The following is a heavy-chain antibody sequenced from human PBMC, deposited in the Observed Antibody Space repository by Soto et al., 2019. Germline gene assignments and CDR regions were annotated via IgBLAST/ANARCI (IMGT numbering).Heavy chain of an antibody. V-gene: IGHV3-23*01. Sequence: GGSLRLSCAASVFTFSSHAMSWVRQAPGKGLEWVSGISDSGATTYYADSVRGRFTISRDNSKNTLYLQMKSLRAEDSASYYCAKEDTSSGSLDYWGQGALVTVSS. CDR2: ISDSGATT. CDR1: VFTFSSHA. CDR3: AKEDTSSGSLDY. J-gene: IGHJ4*02. D-gene: IGHD6-25*01.